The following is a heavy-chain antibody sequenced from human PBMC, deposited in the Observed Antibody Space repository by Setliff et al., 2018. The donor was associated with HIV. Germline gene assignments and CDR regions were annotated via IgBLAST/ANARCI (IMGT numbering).Heavy chain of an antibody. CDR1: GGSFSGFY. CDR2: VTHSGTT. D-gene: IGHD1-26*01. J-gene: IGHJ3*02. CDR3: ARRIIVGAISDVFDI. Sequence: PSETLSLTCAVYGGSFSGFYWTFIRQSPGKGLEWIGEVTHSGTTTYDPSLKSRITISVDTSNKQFSLKLSSVTAADTAVYYCARRIIVGAISDVFDIWGQGTLVTVSS. V-gene: IGHV4-34*10.